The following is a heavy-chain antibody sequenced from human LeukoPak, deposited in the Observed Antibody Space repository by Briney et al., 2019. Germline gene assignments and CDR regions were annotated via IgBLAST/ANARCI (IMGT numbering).Heavy chain of an antibody. CDR2: ANQDGSVK. V-gene: IGHV3-7*01. J-gene: IGHJ5*02. D-gene: IGHD4-11*01. Sequence: GGSLRLSCKASGFTFNTFWMAWVRQAPGKGLEWVSNANQDGSVKFYVDSVRDRFAVSRDNAQRSLFLQMNSLRAEDTAVYYCARVALRPIDYSNPEFDPWGQGTLVTVSS. CDR1: GFTFNTFW. CDR3: ARVALRPIDYSNPEFDP.